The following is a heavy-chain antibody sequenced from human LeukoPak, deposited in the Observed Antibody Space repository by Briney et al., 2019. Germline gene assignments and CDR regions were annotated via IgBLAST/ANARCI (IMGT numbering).Heavy chain of an antibody. CDR1: GFTFSNAW. CDR3: TTSTSRYSGYADY. J-gene: IGHJ4*02. V-gene: IGHV3-15*01. Sequence: TGGSLRLSCAASGFTFSNAWMSWVRQAPGKGLEWVGRIKSKTDGGTTDYAAPMKGRFTISRDDSKNTLYLQMNSLKTEDTAVYYCTTSTSRYSGYADYWGQGTLVTVSS. CDR2: IKSKTDGGTT. D-gene: IGHD5-12*01.